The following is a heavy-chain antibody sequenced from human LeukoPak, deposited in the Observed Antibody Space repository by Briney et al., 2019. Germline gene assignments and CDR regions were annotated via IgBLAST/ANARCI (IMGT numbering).Heavy chain of an antibody. Sequence: SDTLSLTCAIYSGSFSGYYWNWIRQPPGKGLEWIGEINHSGFTNYNPSLNSRVTMSVDTSKNQFSLNLTSVTAADTAVYYCAASGWTPGLDYWGQGTPVTVSS. CDR3: AASGWTPGLDY. J-gene: IGHJ4*02. CDR1: SGSFSGYY. V-gene: IGHV4-34*01. D-gene: IGHD6-19*01. CDR2: INHSGFT.